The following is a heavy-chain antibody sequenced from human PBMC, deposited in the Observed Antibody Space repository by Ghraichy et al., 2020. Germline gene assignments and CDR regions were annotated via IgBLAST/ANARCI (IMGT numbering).Heavy chain of an antibody. V-gene: IGHV1-18*01. CDR3: ARPQRPAYGYPRTDPLDI. J-gene: IGHJ3*02. CDR2: IGPYNNNP. CDR1: GYSFTTYG. Sequence: ASVKVSCKTFGYSFTTYGIVWVRQAPGQGLEWMGWIGPYNNNPNYAQQFQGRATMTTDISTNTAYLELRSLRSDDTAVYYCARPQRPAYGYPRTDPLDIWGQGTAVTVSS. D-gene: IGHD5-18*01.